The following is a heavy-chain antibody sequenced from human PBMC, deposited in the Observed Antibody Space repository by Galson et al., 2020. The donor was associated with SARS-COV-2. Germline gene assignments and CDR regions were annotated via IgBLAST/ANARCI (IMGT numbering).Heavy chain of an antibody. CDR2: IIPIFGTA. CDR3: ARYSGWNDDDSIDY. D-gene: IGHD1-1*01. J-gene: IGHJ4*02. Sequence: SVKVSCKASGGTFSSYAISWVRQAPGQGLEWMGGIIPIFGTANYAQKFQGRVTITADESTSTAYMEFSSLRSEDTAVYYCARYSGWNDDDSIDYWGQGTLVTVSS. V-gene: IGHV1-69*13. CDR1: GGTFSSYA.